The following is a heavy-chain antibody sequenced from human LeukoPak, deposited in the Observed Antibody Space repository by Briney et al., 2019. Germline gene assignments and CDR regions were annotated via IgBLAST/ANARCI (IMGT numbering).Heavy chain of an antibody. Sequence: SETLSLTCTVSGGSFSSHYWSWIRQPPGKGLEWIGYIYYSGSTNYNPSLKSRVTISVDTSKNQFSLKLSSVTAADTAVYYCAKDLGLGSGWAYYFDYWGQGTLVTVSS. CDR3: AKDLGLGSGWAYYFDY. CDR2: IYYSGST. CDR1: GGSFSSHY. J-gene: IGHJ4*02. D-gene: IGHD6-19*01. V-gene: IGHV4-59*11.